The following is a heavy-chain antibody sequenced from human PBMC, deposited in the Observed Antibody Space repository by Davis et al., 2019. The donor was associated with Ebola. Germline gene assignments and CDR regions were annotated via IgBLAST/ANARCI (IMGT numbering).Heavy chain of an antibody. CDR1: GFTFSSYW. CDR3: ARSYYYDSSGYYFWDY. CDR2: IKQDGSEK. J-gene: IGHJ4*02. V-gene: IGHV3-7*03. D-gene: IGHD3-22*01. Sequence: PGGSLRLSCAASGFTFSSYWMSWVRQAPGKGLEWVANIKQDGSEKYYVDSVKGRFTISRDNAKNSLYLQMNSLRAEDTAVYYCARSYYYDSSGYYFWDYWGQGTLVTVSS.